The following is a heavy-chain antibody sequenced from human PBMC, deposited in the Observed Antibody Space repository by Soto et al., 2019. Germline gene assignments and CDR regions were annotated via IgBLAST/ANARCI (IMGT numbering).Heavy chain of an antibody. Sequence: SETLSLTCAVYGGSFSGYYWSWIRQPPGKGLEWIGEINHSGSTNYNPSLKSRVTISVDTSKNQFSLKLSSVTAADTAVYYCARGSLSPFLDYYDSSGYSKNYYYYYGMDVWGQGTTVTVSS. CDR2: INHSGST. CDR1: GGSFSGYY. J-gene: IGHJ6*02. D-gene: IGHD3-22*01. CDR3: ARGSLSPFLDYYDSSGYSKNYYYYYGMDV. V-gene: IGHV4-34*01.